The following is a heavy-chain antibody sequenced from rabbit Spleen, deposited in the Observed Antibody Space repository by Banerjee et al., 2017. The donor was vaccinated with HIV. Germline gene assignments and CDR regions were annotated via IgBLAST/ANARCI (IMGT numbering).Heavy chain of an antibody. CDR2: IDSGSSGDT. J-gene: IGHJ6*01. D-gene: IGHD8-1*01. CDR3: ARDTGSSFSTYGMDL. CDR1: GVSFSSSSY. Sequence: QSLEESGGDLVKPGASLTLTCTASGVSFSSSSYMCWVRQAPGKGLEWIACIDSGSSGDTYYASWAKGRFTISKTSSTTVTLQMTSLTAADTATYFCARDTGSSFSTYGMDLWGPGTLVTVS. V-gene: IGHV1S40*01.